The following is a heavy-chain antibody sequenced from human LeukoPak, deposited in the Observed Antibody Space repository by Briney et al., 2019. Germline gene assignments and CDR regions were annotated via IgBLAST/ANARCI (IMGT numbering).Heavy chain of an antibody. CDR2: INSDGSST. V-gene: IGHV3-74*01. D-gene: IGHD6-6*01. CDR1: GFTFSSYW. J-gene: IGHJ6*03. CDR3: ARDRRQLNYYYYYYMDV. Sequence: GGSLRLSCAASGFTFSSYWMHWVRQAPGKGLVWVSRINSDGSSTSYADSVKGRFTISRDNAKNTLYLQMNSLRAEDTAVYYCARDRRQLNYYYYYYMDVWGKGTTVTVSS.